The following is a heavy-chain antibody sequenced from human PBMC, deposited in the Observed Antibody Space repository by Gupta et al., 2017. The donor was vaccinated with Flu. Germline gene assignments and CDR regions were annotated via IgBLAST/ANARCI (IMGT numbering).Heavy chain of an antibody. CDR2: IYYSGSA. V-gene: IGHV4-31*03. CDR3: ARDRIGGTYYVDAFDI. J-gene: IGHJ3*02. D-gene: IGHD1-26*01. Sequence: QVQLQESGPGLVTPSQTLSLTCTVSGGSITSGGYYWSWIRQHPGKGLEWIGYIYYSGSAYYNPSLKGRVTISVDTSKNQFSLKLSSVTAADTAVYYCARDRIGGTYYVDAFDIWGLGTMVTVSS. CDR1: GGSITSGGYY.